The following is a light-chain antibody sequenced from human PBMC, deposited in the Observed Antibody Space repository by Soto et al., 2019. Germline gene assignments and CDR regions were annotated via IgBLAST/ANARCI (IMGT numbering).Light chain of an antibody. J-gene: IGLJ1*01. CDR1: SSDVGDYNY. V-gene: IGLV2-14*03. Sequence: QSALTQPASVSGSPGQSITISCTGTSSDVGDYNYVYWYQQHPGKAPKLMIYDVSNRPSGVSNRFSGSKSGNTASLTISGLQAEDEADYFCSSYTRSSTPYVFGTGTKLTVL. CDR3: SSYTRSSTPYV. CDR2: DVS.